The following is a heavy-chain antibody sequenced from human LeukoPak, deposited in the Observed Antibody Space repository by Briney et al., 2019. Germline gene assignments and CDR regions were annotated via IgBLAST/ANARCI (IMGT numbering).Heavy chain of an antibody. CDR3: ARAWGGPDAFDI. D-gene: IGHD2-21*01. CDR2: IYYSGGT. CDR1: GGSISSSLYY. V-gene: IGHV4-39*07. J-gene: IGHJ3*02. Sequence: SETLSLTCTVSGGSISSSLYYWGWIRQPPGKGLEWIGSIYYSGGTYYNPSLKSRVTISVDTSKKQFSLKLSSVTAADTAVYYCARAWGGPDAFDIWGQGTMVTVSS.